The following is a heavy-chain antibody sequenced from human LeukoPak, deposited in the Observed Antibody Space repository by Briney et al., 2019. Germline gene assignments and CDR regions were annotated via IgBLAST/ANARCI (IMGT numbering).Heavy chain of an antibody. Sequence: GGSLRLSCAASGFTFSSYWMHWVRQAPGKGLVWVSRINSDGSSTSYADSVKGRFTISRDNAKNTLYLQMNSLRAEDTAVYYCARGGYSYGLDWFDPWGQGTLVTVSS. CDR2: INSDGSST. CDR3: ARGGYSYGLDWFDP. J-gene: IGHJ5*02. CDR1: GFTFSSYW. V-gene: IGHV3-74*01. D-gene: IGHD5-18*01.